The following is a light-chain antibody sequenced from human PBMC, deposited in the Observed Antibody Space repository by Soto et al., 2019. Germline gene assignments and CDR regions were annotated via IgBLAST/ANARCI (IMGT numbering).Light chain of an antibody. CDR1: QSFSSSY. CDR3: QQYGSSPGT. J-gene: IGKJ1*01. Sequence: EIVLTQSPGTLSLSPGERATLSCRASQSFSSSYLAWYQQKPGQAPRLLIYSASSRATGIPDRFSGSGSGTDFTLTIRRLEPEDFAVYYCQQYGSSPGTFGQGTKVELK. V-gene: IGKV3-20*01. CDR2: SAS.